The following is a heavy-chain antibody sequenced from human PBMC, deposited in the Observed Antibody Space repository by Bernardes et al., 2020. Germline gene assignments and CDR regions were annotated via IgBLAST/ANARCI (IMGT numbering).Heavy chain of an antibody. CDR1: GFTFSSYA. V-gene: IGHV3-23*01. CDR3: SKTVYNYYLDV. CDR2: ISGNSGVT. Sequence: GSLSLSCAASGFTFSSYAMSWVRPAAGKGLEWVSVISGNSGVTYYADSVKGRFTISRDNSKSTLYLQMNSLRAEDTAVYYCSKTVYNYYLDVWGRGTSVTVSS. J-gene: IGHJ6*03.